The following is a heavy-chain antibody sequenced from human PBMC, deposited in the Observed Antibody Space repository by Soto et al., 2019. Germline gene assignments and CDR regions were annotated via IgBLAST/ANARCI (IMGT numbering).Heavy chain of an antibody. V-gene: IGHV1-18*01. CDR1: GYTFTSYG. D-gene: IGHD3-22*01. CDR2: ISVYNGNT. CDR3: ATCDSRGYGQPAVY. J-gene: IGHJ4*02. Sequence: QVQLVQSGAEVKKSGASVRVSCKTSGYTFTSYGITWVRQAPGQGLEWMGMISVYNGNTNYAQKFQGRVTMTRDTSTSTAYLELRNLGYDDTALYFCATCDSRGYGQPAVYWGQGTTVTVSS.